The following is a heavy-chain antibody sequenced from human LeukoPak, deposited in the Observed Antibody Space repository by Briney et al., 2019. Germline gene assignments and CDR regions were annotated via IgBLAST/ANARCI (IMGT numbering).Heavy chain of an antibody. D-gene: IGHD3-10*01. J-gene: IGHJ3*02. Sequence: SETLSLTCTVSGYSISSGYYWGWLRQPPGKGLEWTGSIYHSGSTYYNPSLKSRVTISVDTSKNQFSLKLSSVTAADTAVYYCAKSNGYGLVDIWGQGTMVTVSS. CDR2: IYHSGST. CDR1: GYSISSGYY. V-gene: IGHV4-38-2*02. CDR3: AKSNGYGLVDI.